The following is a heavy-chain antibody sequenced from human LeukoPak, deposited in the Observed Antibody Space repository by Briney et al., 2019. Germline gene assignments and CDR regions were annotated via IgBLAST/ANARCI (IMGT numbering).Heavy chain of an antibody. CDR2: IYSGGST. V-gene: IGHV3-53*01. CDR1: GFTFSDYY. J-gene: IGHJ4*02. D-gene: IGHD6-19*01. Sequence: GGSLRLSCAASGFTFSDYYMSWVRQAPGKGLEWVSVIYSGGSTYYADSVKGRFTISRDNSKNTLYLQMNSLRAEDTAVYYCARDFTDSSGWYRYFDYWGQGTLVTVSS. CDR3: ARDFTDSSGWYRYFDY.